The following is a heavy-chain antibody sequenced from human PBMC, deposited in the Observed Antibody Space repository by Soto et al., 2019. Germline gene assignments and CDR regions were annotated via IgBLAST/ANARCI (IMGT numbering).Heavy chain of an antibody. J-gene: IGHJ3*02. D-gene: IGHD2-21*02. Sequence: PGESLKISCKGSGYSFTNYWIGWVRQMPGKGLEWMGIIYPGDSDTRYSPSFQGQVTISADKSSSTAYLQWSSLRASDPAMYYWAIGGDGFFLDIWAQGTMVTVSS. CDR2: IYPGDSDT. CDR1: GYSFTNYW. CDR3: AIGGDGFFLDI. V-gene: IGHV5-51*01.